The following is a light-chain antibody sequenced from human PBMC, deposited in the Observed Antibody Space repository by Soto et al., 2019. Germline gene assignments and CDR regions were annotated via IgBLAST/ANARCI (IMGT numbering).Light chain of an antibody. CDR1: QSISSY. Sequence: DIQMTQSPSSLSASVGDRVTITCRASQSISSYLNWYQQKPGKAPKLLIYAASSLQSGVPSRFSGSGSGTDFTLTISSLQAEDFATYYCQHRYSTSWTCGQGTKVDIK. CDR2: AAS. V-gene: IGKV1-39*01. J-gene: IGKJ1*01. CDR3: QHRYSTSWT.